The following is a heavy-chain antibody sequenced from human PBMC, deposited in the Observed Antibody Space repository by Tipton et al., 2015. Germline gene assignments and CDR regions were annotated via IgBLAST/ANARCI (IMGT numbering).Heavy chain of an antibody. V-gene: IGHV4-38-2*01. D-gene: IGHD3-9*01. J-gene: IGHJ4*02. Sequence: GSLRLSCAVYSGSFSGYYWGWIRQPPGKGLEWIGSISHSGNTYYNPSLKSRVTMSRDTSKNQFSLKLTSVTAADTAVYYCACQDYDSLTRDYQTVDYWGQGTLVTVSS. CDR1: SGSFSGYY. CDR2: ISHSGNT. CDR3: ACQDYDSLTRDYQTVDY.